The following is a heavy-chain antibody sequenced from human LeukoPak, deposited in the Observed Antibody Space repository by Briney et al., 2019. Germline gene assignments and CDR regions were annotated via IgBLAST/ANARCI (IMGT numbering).Heavy chain of an antibody. J-gene: IGHJ4*02. CDR2: ISGSGGST. Sequence: GGSLRLSCAASGFTFSSYAMSWVRQAPGKGLEWLSAISGSGGSTYYADSVKGRFTISRDNSKNTLYLQMNSLRAEDTAVYYCARDRGVSYFDYWSQGTQVTVSS. V-gene: IGHV3-23*01. CDR3: ARDRGVSYFDY. CDR1: GFTFSSYA. D-gene: IGHD3-10*01.